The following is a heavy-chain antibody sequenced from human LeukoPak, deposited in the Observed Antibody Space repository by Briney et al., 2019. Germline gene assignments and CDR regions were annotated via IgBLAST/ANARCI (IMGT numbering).Heavy chain of an antibody. Sequence: GGSLTLSCAASGIAVIGNYMSWVRQPPGKGLEWVSFISINTDTFYADSVRGRFTISRDSSKNTLFLQMNSLRDEDSAVYYCAIAQTWDELFDSWGQGTLVTVSS. CDR1: GIAVIGNY. CDR2: ISINTDT. V-gene: IGHV3-53*01. J-gene: IGHJ4*02. D-gene: IGHD1-26*01. CDR3: AIAQTWDELFDS.